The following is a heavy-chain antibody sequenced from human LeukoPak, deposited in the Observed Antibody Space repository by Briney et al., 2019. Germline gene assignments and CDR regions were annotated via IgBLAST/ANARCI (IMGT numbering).Heavy chain of an antibody. V-gene: IGHV3-74*01. CDR1: GFTFSSYW. D-gene: IGHD1-26*01. CDR3: ARSPYSGSSFDI. Sequence: PGRSLRLSCAASGFTFSSYWMHWVRQAPGKGLVWVSRIKSDGSSTSYADSVKGRFTISRDNAKNTLYLQMNSLRAEDTAVYYCARSPYSGSSFDIWGRGTMVTVSS. J-gene: IGHJ3*02. CDR2: IKSDGSST.